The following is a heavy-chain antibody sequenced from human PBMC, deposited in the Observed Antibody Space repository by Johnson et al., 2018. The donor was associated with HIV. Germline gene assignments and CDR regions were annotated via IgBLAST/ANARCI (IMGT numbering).Heavy chain of an antibody. Sequence: VQLVESGGGVVQPGRSLRLSCAASGFTFSSYGMHWVRQAPGKGLEWVANIKQDGREKYYVDSVKGRFTISRDNAKNSLYLQMNSLRAEDTAVYYCAKHGGDDAFDIWGQGTMVTVSS. J-gene: IGHJ3*02. D-gene: IGHD3-16*01. CDR3: AKHGGDDAFDI. CDR1: GFTFSSYG. CDR2: IKQDGREK. V-gene: IGHV3-7*01.